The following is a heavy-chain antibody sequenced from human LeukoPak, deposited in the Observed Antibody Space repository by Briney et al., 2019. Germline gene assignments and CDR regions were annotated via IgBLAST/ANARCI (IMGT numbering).Heavy chain of an antibody. J-gene: IGHJ3*02. CDR2: IRSKANSYAT. V-gene: IGHV3-73*01. Sequence: PGGSLRLSRAASGFTFSGSAMHWVRQASGKGLEWVGRIRSKANSYATAYASSVKGRFTISRDDSKNTAYLKMNSLKTEDTAVYYCTRLMVQGVNAFDIWGQGTMVTVSS. D-gene: IGHD3-10*01. CDR3: TRLMVQGVNAFDI. CDR1: GFTFSGSA.